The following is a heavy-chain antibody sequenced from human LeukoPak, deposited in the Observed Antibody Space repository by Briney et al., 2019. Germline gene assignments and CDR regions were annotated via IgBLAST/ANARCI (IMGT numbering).Heavy chain of an antibody. J-gene: IGHJ4*02. CDR2: MKYDGSEK. D-gene: IGHD5-24*01. CDR1: GFTFSTFW. Sequence: GGSLRLSCATSGFTFSTFWMNWVRQAPGKGLEWVANMKYDGSEKYYVDSVKGRFTISRDNAKNALYLQINSLRAEDTAVYYCARATSVDKWGQGTLVAVSS. V-gene: IGHV3-7*01. CDR3: ARATSVDK.